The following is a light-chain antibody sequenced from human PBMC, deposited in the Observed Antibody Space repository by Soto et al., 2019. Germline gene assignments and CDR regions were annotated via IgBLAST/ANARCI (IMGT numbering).Light chain of an antibody. J-gene: IGLJ3*02. V-gene: IGLV2-14*01. CDR2: AVN. CDR3: SSYTSNDTWV. Sequence: QSALTQPASVSGAPGQSVTISCTGTSSDVGTFNYVSWYQQYPGKAPKLMIYAVNNRPSGISNRFSASKSGNTASLAISGLQPEDEADYYCSSYTSNDTWVFDGGTKLTVL. CDR1: SSDVGTFNY.